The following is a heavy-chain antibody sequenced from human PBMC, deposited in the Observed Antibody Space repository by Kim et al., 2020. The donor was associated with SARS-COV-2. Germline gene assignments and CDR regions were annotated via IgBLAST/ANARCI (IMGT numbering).Heavy chain of an antibody. D-gene: IGHD6-6*01. J-gene: IGHJ4*02. CDR2: INHSGST. V-gene: IGHV4-34*01. Sequence: SETLSLTCAVYGGSFSGYYWSWIRQPPGKGLEWIGEINHSGSTNYNPSLKSRVTISVDTSKNQFSLKLSSVTAADTAVYYCARRGAARTGKKRFDYWGQGTLVTVSS. CDR3: ARRGAARTGKKRFDY. CDR1: GGSFSGYY.